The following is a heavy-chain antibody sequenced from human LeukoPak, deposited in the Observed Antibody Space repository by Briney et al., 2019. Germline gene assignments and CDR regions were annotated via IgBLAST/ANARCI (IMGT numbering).Heavy chain of an antibody. J-gene: IGHJ6*03. CDR2: IYARGST. CDR1: GGSISGNYY. CDR3: ARVEEGYGSGRRGNFYYYYMDV. V-gene: IGHV4-4*07. D-gene: IGHD3-10*01. Sequence: SETLSLTCTVSGGSISGNYYWSWIRQPAGKGLEWIGRIYARGSTNYNPSLKSRVTISVDTSKNQFSLKLSSVTTADTAVYYCARVEEGYGSGRRGNFYYYYMDVWGKGTTVTISS.